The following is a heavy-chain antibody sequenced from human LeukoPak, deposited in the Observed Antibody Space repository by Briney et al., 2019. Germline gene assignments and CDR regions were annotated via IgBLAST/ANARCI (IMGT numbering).Heavy chain of an antibody. Sequence: ASVKVSCKASGYTFTSYYMHWVRQAPRQGLEWMGIINPSGGSTSYAQKFQGRVTMTRDTSTSTVYMELSSLRSEDTAVYYCARVVEDYYGSGSYTPHFDYWGPGTLVTVSS. CDR2: INPSGGST. D-gene: IGHD3-10*01. V-gene: IGHV1-46*01. CDR1: GYTFTSYY. CDR3: ARVVEDYYGSGSYTPHFDY. J-gene: IGHJ4*02.